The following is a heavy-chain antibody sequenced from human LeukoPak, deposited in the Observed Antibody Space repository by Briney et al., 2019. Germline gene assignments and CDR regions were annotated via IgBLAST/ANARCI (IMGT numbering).Heavy chain of an antibody. D-gene: IGHD6-19*01. CDR1: GGSISSYY. J-gene: IGHJ5*02. CDR2: IYYSGSA. V-gene: IGHV4-59*08. CDR3: ARLEQWREACWFDP. Sequence: SETLSLTCTVSGGSISSYYWSWIRQPPGKGLEWIGYIYYSGSANYNPSLKSRVTISVDTSKNQSSLKLSSVTAADTAVYYCARLEQWREACWFDPWGQGTLVTVSS.